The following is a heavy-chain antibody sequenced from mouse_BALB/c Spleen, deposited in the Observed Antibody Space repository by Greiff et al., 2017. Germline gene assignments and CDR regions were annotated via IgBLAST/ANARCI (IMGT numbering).Heavy chain of an antibody. Sequence: QVQLKQSGPELVKPGASVRISCKASGYTFTSYYIHWVKQRPGQGLEWIGWIYPGNVNTKYNEKFKGKATLTADKSSSTAYMQLSSLTSEDSAVYFCAREEVTGTYFDVWGAGTTVTVSS. CDR3: AREEVTGTYFDV. V-gene: IGHV1S56*01. CDR1: GYTFTSYY. J-gene: IGHJ1*01. CDR2: IYPGNVNT. D-gene: IGHD4-1*01.